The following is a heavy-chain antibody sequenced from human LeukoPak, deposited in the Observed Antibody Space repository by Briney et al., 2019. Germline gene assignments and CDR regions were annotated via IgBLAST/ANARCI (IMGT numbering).Heavy chain of an antibody. D-gene: IGHD2-2*02. Sequence: ASVKVSCKASGYTFTSYDINWARQATGQGLEWMGWMNPNSGNAGYAQKFQGRVTMTRNTSISTAYMELSSLRSEDTAVYYCARDTDIVVVPAAIRGRDYYYMDVWGKGTTVTVSS. J-gene: IGHJ6*03. CDR1: GYTFTSYD. CDR2: MNPNSGNA. CDR3: ARDTDIVVVPAAIRGRDYYYMDV. V-gene: IGHV1-8*01.